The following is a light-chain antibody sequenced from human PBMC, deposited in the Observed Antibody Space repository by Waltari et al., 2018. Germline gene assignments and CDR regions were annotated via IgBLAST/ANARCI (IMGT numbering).Light chain of an antibody. CDR2: WAS. CDR1: QSILHSSSNRND. J-gene: IGKJ2*01. CDR3: QQFYSTPYT. V-gene: IGKV4-1*01. Sequence: DIVMTQSPDSLAVSLGERATINCKSSQSILHSSSNRNDLALYQHKHGQPPNRLIFWASSRESGVPDRFSGSGSGTDFTLTISSLQAEDVAVYYCQQFYSTPYTFGQGTKLEI.